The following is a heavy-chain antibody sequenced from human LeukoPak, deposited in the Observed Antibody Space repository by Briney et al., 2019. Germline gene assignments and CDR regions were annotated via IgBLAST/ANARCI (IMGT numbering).Heavy chain of an antibody. J-gene: IGHJ4*02. V-gene: IGHV4-31*03. CDR2: IYYSGST. Sequence: PSQTLSLTCTVSGGSISSGGYYWSWIRQHPGKGLEWIGYIYYSGSTYYNPSLKSRVTISVDTSKNQFSLKLSSVTAADTAVYYCARGPRSGWYYFDYWGQGTLVTVSS. D-gene: IGHD6-19*01. CDR3: ARGPRSGWYYFDY. CDR1: GGSISSGGYY.